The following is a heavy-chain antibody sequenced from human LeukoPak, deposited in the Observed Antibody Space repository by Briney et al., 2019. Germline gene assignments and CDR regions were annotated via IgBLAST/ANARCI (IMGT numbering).Heavy chain of an antibody. CDR3: ARAHAVAGTNWFDP. CDR1: GFTFNSYW. CDR2: ISSDESST. Sequence: GGSLRLSCAASGFTFNSYWMHWVRQAQGRGLVWVSRISSDESSTSYADSVKGRFTLSRDTTKNTLYLQMNSLRVEDTAVYYCARAHAVAGTNWFDPWGQGTLVTVSS. J-gene: IGHJ5*02. V-gene: IGHV3-74*01. D-gene: IGHD6-19*01.